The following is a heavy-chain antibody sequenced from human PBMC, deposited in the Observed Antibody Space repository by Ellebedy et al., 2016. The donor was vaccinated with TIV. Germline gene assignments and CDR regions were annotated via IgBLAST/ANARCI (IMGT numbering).Heavy chain of an antibody. Sequence: SETLSLXCTVSGGSISSGGYYWSWIRQHPGKGLEWIGEINHSGSTNYNPSLKSRVTISVDTSKNQFSLKLSSVTAADTAVYYCARGRRIGYCSSTSCHNWFDPWGQGTLVTVSS. CDR2: INHSGST. CDR3: ARGRRIGYCSSTSCHNWFDP. J-gene: IGHJ5*02. D-gene: IGHD2-2*01. V-gene: IGHV4-39*07. CDR1: GGSISSGGYY.